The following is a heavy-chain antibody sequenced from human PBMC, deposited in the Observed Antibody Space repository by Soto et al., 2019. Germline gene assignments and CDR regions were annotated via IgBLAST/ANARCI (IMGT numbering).Heavy chain of an antibody. CDR2: ISGSGGSP. Sequence: GGSLRLSCAASGFTFNSYTMAWVRQAPGKGLEWVSSISGSGGSPSYADSVQGRFTISRDNSKNTLSLQMNSLSVEDTAAYYCARDGVGATVFFGFFDYWGQGALVTVYS. V-gene: IGHV3-23*01. CDR3: ARDGVGATVFFGFFDY. J-gene: IGHJ4*02. CDR1: GFTFNSYT. D-gene: IGHD1-26*01.